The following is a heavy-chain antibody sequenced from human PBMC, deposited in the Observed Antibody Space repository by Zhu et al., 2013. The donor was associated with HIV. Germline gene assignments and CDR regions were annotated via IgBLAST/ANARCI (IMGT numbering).Heavy chain of an antibody. V-gene: IGHV1-18*01. CDR1: GYTFTSYG. Sequence: QVQLVQSGAEVKKPGASVRVSCKASGYTFTSYGISWVRQAPGQGLEWMGWISGYNGNTNYAQKLQGRVTMTTDTSTSTVYMELRSLRSDDTAVYYCARDITYYYDSSGYVFGYWGQGTLVTVSS. CDR3: ARDITYYYDSSGYVFGY. CDR2: ISGYNGNT. D-gene: IGHD3-22*01. J-gene: IGHJ4*02.